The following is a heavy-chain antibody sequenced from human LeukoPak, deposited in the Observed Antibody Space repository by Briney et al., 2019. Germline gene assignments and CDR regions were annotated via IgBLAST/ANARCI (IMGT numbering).Heavy chain of an antibody. V-gene: IGHV4-59*01. CDR3: AREVAVAGKFDY. CDR2: IYYSGST. D-gene: IGHD6-19*01. J-gene: IGHJ4*02. Sequence: SETLSLTCTVSGGSISSYYWSWIRQPPGKGLEWIGYIYYSGSTNYNPSLKSRVTISTDASENQFSLKLTSVTAADTAVYYCAREVAVAGKFDYWGQGTLVTVSS. CDR1: GGSISSYY.